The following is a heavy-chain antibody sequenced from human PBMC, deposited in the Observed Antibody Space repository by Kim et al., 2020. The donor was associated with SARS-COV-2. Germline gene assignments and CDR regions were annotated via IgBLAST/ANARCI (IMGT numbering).Heavy chain of an antibody. V-gene: IGHV3-23*01. Sequence: ADSVKGRFTVARDNAKNTLYLRMDNLRVEDAALYYWAKDHERSGWPTFDYWGQGTQVTVSS. D-gene: IGHD3-3*01. CDR3: AKDHERSGWPTFDY. J-gene: IGHJ4*02.